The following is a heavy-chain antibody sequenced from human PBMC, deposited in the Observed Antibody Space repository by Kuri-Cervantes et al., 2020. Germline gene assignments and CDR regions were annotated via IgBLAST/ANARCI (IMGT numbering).Heavy chain of an antibody. CDR1: GFTFSSYA. CDR3: AGHSSSGY. D-gene: IGHD6-6*01. Sequence: LSLTCAASGFTFSSYAMSWVRQAPGKGLEWVSAISGSGGSTYYADSVKGRFTISRDNSKNTLYLQMNSLRAEDTAVYYCAGHSSSGYWGQGTLVTVSS. CDR2: ISGSGGST. V-gene: IGHV3-23*01. J-gene: IGHJ4*02.